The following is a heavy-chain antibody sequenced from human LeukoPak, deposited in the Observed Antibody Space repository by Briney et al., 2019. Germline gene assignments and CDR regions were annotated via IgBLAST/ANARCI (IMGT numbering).Heavy chain of an antibody. CDR2: IYYSGST. D-gene: IGHD3-22*01. CDR1: GGSISSSSYY. V-gene: IGHV4-39*01. J-gene: IGHJ4*02. Sequence: PPETLSLTCTVSGGSISSSSYYWGWIRQPPGKGLEWIGSIYYSGSTYYNPSLKSRVTISVDTSKNQFSLKLSTVTAADTAVYYCARASGYYDSSGYHINYFDYWGQGTLVTVSS. CDR3: ARASGYYDSSGYHINYFDY.